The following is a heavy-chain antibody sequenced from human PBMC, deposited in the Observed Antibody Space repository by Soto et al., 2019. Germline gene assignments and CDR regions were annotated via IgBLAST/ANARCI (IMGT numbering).Heavy chain of an antibody. Sequence: SQTLSLTCAISGDSVSSNSAAWNWIRQSPSRGLEWLGRTYYRSKWYNDYAVSVKSRITINPDTSKNQFSLQLNSVTPEDMAVYYCARSEVWDYYDSSGFDYWGQGTLVTVSS. D-gene: IGHD3-22*01. V-gene: IGHV6-1*01. J-gene: IGHJ4*02. CDR1: GDSVSSNSAA. CDR2: TYYRSKWYN. CDR3: ARSEVWDYYDSSGFDY.